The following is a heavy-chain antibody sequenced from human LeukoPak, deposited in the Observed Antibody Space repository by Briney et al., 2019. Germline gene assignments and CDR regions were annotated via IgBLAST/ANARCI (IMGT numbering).Heavy chain of an antibody. Sequence: PSETLSLTCAVYGGSFRGYYWRWIRQPPGKGLEWIGEINHSGSTNYNPSLKSRVTISVDTSKNQFSLKLSSVTAADAAVYYCARGAKLGYCSGGSCQRLYYYYYMDVWGKGTTVTVSS. CDR3: ARGAKLGYCSGGSCQRLYYYYYMDV. CDR2: INHSGST. J-gene: IGHJ6*03. CDR1: GGSFRGYY. V-gene: IGHV4-34*01. D-gene: IGHD2-15*01.